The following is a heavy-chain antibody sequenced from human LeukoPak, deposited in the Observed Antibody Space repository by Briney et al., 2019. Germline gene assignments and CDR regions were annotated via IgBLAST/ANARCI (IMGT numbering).Heavy chain of an antibody. CDR1: GGSISSYY. J-gene: IGHJ6*03. CDR3: ARLAAAREYYYYYYMDV. D-gene: IGHD6-6*01. Sequence: SETLSLTCTVPGGSISSYYWSWIRQPPGKGLEWIGYIYSSGSTNYNPSLKSRVTISVDTSKNQFSLKLSSVTAADTAVYYCARLAAAREYYYYYYMDVWGKGTTVTVSS. CDR2: IYSSGST. V-gene: IGHV4-4*09.